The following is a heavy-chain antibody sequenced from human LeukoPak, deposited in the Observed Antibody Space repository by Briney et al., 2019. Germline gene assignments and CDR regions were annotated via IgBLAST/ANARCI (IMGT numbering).Heavy chain of an antibody. CDR2: ISRSGGGT. Sequence: GGSLRLSCTASGFTFSTYAMQWVRQAPGKGLEYVSSISRSGGGTYYADSVKGRFTISRDNSKNTLYLQMGSLTTEDMAVYYSARDACGGTCYTQPPDYWGQGTLVTVSS. J-gene: IGHJ4*02. V-gene: IGHV3-64*02. D-gene: IGHD2-21*01. CDR3: ARDACGGTCYTQPPDY. CDR1: GFTFSTYA.